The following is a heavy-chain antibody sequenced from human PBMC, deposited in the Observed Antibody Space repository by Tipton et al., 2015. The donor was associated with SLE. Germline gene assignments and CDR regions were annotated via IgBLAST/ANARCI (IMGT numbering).Heavy chain of an antibody. Sequence: SLRLSCAASGFTFSSYAIHWVRQAPGKGLEYVSAISSNGGSTYYADSVKGRFTISRDNSKNTLYLQMGSLRAEDMAVYYCARSRVVVAANDAFDIWGQGTMVTVSS. CDR3: ARSRVVVAANDAFDI. CDR2: ISSNGGST. J-gene: IGHJ3*02. CDR1: GFTFSSYA. V-gene: IGHV3-64*02. D-gene: IGHD2-15*01.